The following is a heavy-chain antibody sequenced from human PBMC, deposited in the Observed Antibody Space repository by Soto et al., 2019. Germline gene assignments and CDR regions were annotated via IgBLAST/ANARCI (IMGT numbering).Heavy chain of an antibody. J-gene: IGHJ4*02. D-gene: IGHD2-15*01. V-gene: IGHV3-23*01. Sequence: HPGGSLRLSCAASGFTFSSYAMSWVRQAPGKGLEWVSAISGSGGSTYYADSVKGRFTISRDNSKNTLYLQMNSLRAEDTAVYYCAKDRGYCSGGSCYSFIVRYFDYWGQGTLVTVSS. CDR2: ISGSGGST. CDR3: AKDRGYCSGGSCYSFIVRYFDY. CDR1: GFTFSSYA.